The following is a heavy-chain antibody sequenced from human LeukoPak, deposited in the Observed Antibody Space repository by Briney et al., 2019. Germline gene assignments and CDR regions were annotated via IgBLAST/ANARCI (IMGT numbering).Heavy chain of an antibody. Sequence: PGGSLRLSCAASGFTFSSYWMHWVRQAPGKGLVWVSRINSDGSNTSYADSVKGRFTISRDNAKNTLYLQMNSLRAEDTAVYYCARVKAGDPFDCWGQGTLVTVSS. V-gene: IGHV3-74*01. D-gene: IGHD6-13*01. CDR1: GFTFSSYW. CDR3: ARVKAGDPFDC. J-gene: IGHJ4*02. CDR2: INSDGSNT.